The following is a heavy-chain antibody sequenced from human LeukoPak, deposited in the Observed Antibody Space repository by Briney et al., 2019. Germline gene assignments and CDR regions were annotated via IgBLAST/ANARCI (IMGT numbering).Heavy chain of an antibody. D-gene: IGHD2-8*01. V-gene: IGHV4-38-2*01. Sequence: SETLSLTCAVSGYFISSGYHWGWTRQPPGKGLEWIGSISHSGSTYYNPSLKSRVSISVDTSKNQFSLKVSSVTAADTAVYYRARIDVNGRYYYGMDVWGKGTTVTVSS. CDR3: ARIDVNGRYYYGMDV. J-gene: IGHJ6*04. CDR2: ISHSGST. CDR1: GYFISSGYH.